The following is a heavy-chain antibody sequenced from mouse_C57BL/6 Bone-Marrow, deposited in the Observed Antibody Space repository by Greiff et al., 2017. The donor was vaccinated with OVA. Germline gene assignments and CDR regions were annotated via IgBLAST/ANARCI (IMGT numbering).Heavy chain of an antibody. Sequence: VQLQQSGAELVKPGASVKLSCKASGYTFTSYWMHWVKQRPGQGLEWIGMIHPTSGSTNYNEKFKSKATLTVDKSSSTAYMQLSSLTSEDSAVYYCARFYYYGSSYGYWGQGTSLTVSS. V-gene: IGHV1-64*01. D-gene: IGHD1-1*01. CDR1: GYTFTSYW. CDR2: IHPTSGST. CDR3: ARFYYYGSSYGY. J-gene: IGHJ2*02.